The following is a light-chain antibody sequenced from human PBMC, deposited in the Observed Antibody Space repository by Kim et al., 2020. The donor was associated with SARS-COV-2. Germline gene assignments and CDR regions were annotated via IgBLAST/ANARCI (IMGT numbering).Light chain of an antibody. Sequence: RVTISCTGSSSNIGAGYDVNWYQQRPGTAPKLLIYGNINRPSGVPDRFAGSKSGTSASLAITGLQAEDEADYYCQSYDSSLSGSVFGGGTQLTVL. J-gene: IGLJ2*01. CDR1: SSNIGAGYD. CDR3: QSYDSSLSGSV. V-gene: IGLV1-40*01. CDR2: GNI.